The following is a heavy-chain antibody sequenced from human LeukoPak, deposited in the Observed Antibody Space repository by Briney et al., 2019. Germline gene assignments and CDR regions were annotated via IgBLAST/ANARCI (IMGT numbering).Heavy chain of an antibody. Sequence: GGSLRLSCAASGFTVSSNYMNWVRQAPGKGLEWVSVIYSGGFTYFADSVKGRFTISRDKSKNTLYLQMNSLRAEDTAVYYCAKESSTLYYYYGMDVWGQGTTVTVSS. CDR1: GFTVSSNY. CDR3: AKESSTLYYYYGMDV. J-gene: IGHJ6*02. D-gene: IGHD2-2*01. V-gene: IGHV3-53*05. CDR2: IYSGGFT.